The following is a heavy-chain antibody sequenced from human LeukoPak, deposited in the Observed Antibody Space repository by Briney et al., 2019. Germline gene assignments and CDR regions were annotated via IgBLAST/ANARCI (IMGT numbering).Heavy chain of an antibody. Sequence: ASVTVSFKSSGYTFTVYYMHWVRQAPGQGLEWMGWINPNSGGTNYAQKFQGRVTMTRDTSISTAYMELSRLRSDDTAVYYCASPMAAADLDYWGQGTLVTVSS. CDR1: GYTFTVYY. J-gene: IGHJ4*02. D-gene: IGHD6-13*01. CDR3: ASPMAAADLDY. V-gene: IGHV1-2*02. CDR2: INPNSGGT.